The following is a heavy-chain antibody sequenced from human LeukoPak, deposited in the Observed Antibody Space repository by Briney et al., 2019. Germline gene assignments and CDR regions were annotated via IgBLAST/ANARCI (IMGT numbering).Heavy chain of an antibody. D-gene: IGHD5-12*01. V-gene: IGHV3-30*03. J-gene: IGHJ6*02. Sequence: GGSLRLSCAASGFTFSRCGMHWVRQAPGRELEWLAVFSYDGINRHYTDSVKGRFTISRDNSKNTLSLQMNSLRPEDTAVYYCASESRLQAGPYYYYGMDVWGQGTTVTVSS. CDR1: GFTFSRCG. CDR3: ASESRLQAGPYYYYGMDV. CDR2: FSYDGINR.